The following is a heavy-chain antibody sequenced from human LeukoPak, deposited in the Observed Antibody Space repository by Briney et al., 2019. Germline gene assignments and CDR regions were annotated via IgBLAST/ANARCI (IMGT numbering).Heavy chain of an antibody. CDR1: GFTFSSYW. Sequence: GRSLRLSCAASGFTFSSYWMHWVRQAPGKGLVWVSRINSDGSSTSYADSVKGRFTISRDKAKNTLYLQMNSLRAEDTAVYYCARDLNPAEYYYGSGTPNHWGQGTLVTVSS. CDR3: ARDLNPAEYYYGSGTPNH. V-gene: IGHV3-74*01. D-gene: IGHD3-10*01. J-gene: IGHJ4*02. CDR2: INSDGSST.